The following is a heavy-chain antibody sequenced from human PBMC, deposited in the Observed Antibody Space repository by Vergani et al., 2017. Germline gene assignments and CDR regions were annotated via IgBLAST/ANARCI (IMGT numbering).Heavy chain of an antibody. V-gene: IGHV4-34*01. CDR2: INHSGST. J-gene: IGHJ6*03. CDR3: ARGWRPGAWTVVDYMDV. CDR1: GGSFSGYY. Sequence: QVQLQQWGAGLLKPSETLSLTCAVYGGSFSGYYWSWIRQPPGKGLEWIGEINHSGSTNYNPSLKSRVTISVDTSKNQFSLKLSSVTAADTAVYYCARGWRPGAWTVVDYMDVWGKGTTVTVSS. D-gene: IGHD2-15*01.